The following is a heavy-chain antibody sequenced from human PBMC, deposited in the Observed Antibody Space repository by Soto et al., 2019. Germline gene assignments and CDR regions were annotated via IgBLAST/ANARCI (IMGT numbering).Heavy chain of an antibody. CDR1: GGSISSGGYY. CDR2: IYYSGST. Sequence: QVQLQESGPGLVKPSQTLSLTCTVSGGSISSGGYYWSWIRQHPGKGLEWIGYIYYSGSTYYNPSLKSRVTISVDTSKNQFSLKLSSVTAADTAVYYCARDYGGSSWPDYFDYWGQGTLVTVSS. V-gene: IGHV4-31*03. CDR3: ARDYGGSSWPDYFDY. D-gene: IGHD6-13*01. J-gene: IGHJ4*02.